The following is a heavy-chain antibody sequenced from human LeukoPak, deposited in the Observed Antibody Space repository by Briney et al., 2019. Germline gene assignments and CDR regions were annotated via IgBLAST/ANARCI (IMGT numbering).Heavy chain of an antibody. Sequence: GGPLRLSCAASGFTFSDYYMSWIRQAPGKGLEWVSYISSSGSTIYYADSVKGRFTISRDNAKNSLYLQMNSLRAEDTAVYYCARERRSSGNDAFDIWGQGTMVTVSS. CDR1: GFTFSDYY. J-gene: IGHJ3*02. V-gene: IGHV3-11*01. CDR2: ISSSGSTI. D-gene: IGHD6-19*01. CDR3: ARERRSSGNDAFDI.